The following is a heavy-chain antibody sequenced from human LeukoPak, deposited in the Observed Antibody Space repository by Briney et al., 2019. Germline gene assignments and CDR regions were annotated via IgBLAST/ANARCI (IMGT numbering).Heavy chain of an antibody. CDR3: ARGPLGSYSS. J-gene: IGHJ4*02. Sequence: SETLSLTCTVSGGSISSSSYSWGWIRQPPGKGLEWIGSIYYSGSTNYNPFLKSRVTISVDTSKNQFSLKLNSVTAADTAVYYCARGPLGSYSSWGQGTLVTVSS. V-gene: IGHV4-39*07. CDR1: GGSISSSSYS. D-gene: IGHD6-13*01. CDR2: IYYSGST.